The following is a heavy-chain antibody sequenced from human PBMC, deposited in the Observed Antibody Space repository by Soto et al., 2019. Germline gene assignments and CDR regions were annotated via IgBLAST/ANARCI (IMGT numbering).Heavy chain of an antibody. CDR2: INPNSGGT. V-gene: IGHV1-2*04. D-gene: IGHD3-10*01. J-gene: IGHJ4*02. CDR1: GYTFTGHY. CDR3: TRDYYGSGSYLKY. Sequence: GASVKVSCKASGYTFTGHYMHWVRQAPGQGLEWMGWINPNSGGTKYAQKFQGWVTMTRDTSISTAYMELTRLRSDDTAVYYCTRDYYGSGSYLKYWGQGTPVTVSS.